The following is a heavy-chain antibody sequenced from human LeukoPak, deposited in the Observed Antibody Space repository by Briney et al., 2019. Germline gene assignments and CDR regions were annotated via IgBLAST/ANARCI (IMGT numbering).Heavy chain of an antibody. J-gene: IGHJ4*02. Sequence: PGGSLRLSCAASGFTFSSYGMHWVRQAPGKGLEWVAFIRYDGSNKYYADSVKGRFTISRDNSKNTLYLQMNSLRAEDTAVYYCARAGTYYYDSSGYYVGPDLDYWGQGTLVTVSS. CDR1: GFTFSSYG. CDR3: ARAGTYYYDSSGYYVGPDLDY. V-gene: IGHV3-30*02. CDR2: IRYDGSNK. D-gene: IGHD3-22*01.